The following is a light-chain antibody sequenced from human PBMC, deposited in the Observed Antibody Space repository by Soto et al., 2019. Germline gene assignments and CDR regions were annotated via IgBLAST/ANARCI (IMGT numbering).Light chain of an antibody. Sequence: EIVLTQFPVTLSLSPGERATLSCRASQSVNTCFAWYQQKPGQAPRLLIYDVSTRAPGVPPRFTGGGSGTDVTLTISSLAPEDFAVYNCQQCTNWPPITFGQGTRLEIK. CDR2: DVS. V-gene: IGKV3-11*01. CDR1: QSVNTC. CDR3: QQCTNWPPIT. J-gene: IGKJ5*01.